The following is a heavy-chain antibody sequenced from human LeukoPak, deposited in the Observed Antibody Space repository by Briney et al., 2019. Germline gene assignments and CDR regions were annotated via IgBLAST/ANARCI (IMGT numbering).Heavy chain of an antibody. D-gene: IGHD2-15*01. CDR1: GYIFTSYA. V-gene: IGHV7-4-1*02. CDR3: ARRYCSGGSCHAGTFDI. Sequence: ASVKVSCKASGYIFTSYAMNWVRQAPGQGLEWMGWINTNTGNPTYAQGFTGRFVFSLDTSVSTAYLQISSLKAEDTAVYYCARRYCSGGSCHAGTFDIWGQGTMVTVSS. CDR2: INTNTGNP. J-gene: IGHJ3*02.